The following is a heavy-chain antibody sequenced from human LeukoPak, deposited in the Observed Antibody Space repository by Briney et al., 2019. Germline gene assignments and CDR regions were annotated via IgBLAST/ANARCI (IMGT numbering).Heavy chain of an antibody. CDR3: ATIYSGYDWVPYYYYGMDV. V-gene: IGHV4-59*01. CDR1: GGSIFSYY. Sequence: PSETLSLTCTVSGGSIFSYYWSWIRQPPGKGLEWIGYIYYSGSTNYNPSLKSRVTISVDTSKNQFSLKLSSVTAADTAVYYCATIYSGYDWVPYYYYGMDVWGQGTTVTVSS. J-gene: IGHJ6*02. CDR2: IYYSGST. D-gene: IGHD5-12*01.